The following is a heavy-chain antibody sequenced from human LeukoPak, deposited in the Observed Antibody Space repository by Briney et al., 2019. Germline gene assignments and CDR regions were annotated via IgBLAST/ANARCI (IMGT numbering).Heavy chain of an antibody. Sequence: PSETLSLTCTVSGGSISSSSYYWGWIRQPPGKGLEWIGSIYYSGSTYYNPSLKSRVTISVDRSKNQFSLKLSSVTAADTAVYYCARDDGYSYGSPAFDIWGQGTMVTVSS. D-gene: IGHD5-18*01. CDR2: IYYSGST. J-gene: IGHJ3*02. CDR1: GGSISSSSYY. V-gene: IGHV4-39*07. CDR3: ARDDGYSYGSPAFDI.